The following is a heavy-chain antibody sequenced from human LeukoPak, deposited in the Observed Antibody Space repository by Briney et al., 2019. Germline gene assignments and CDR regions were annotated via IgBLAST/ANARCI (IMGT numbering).Heavy chain of an antibody. CDR2: IYTSGST. V-gene: IGHV4-61*02. D-gene: IGHD2-15*01. CDR1: GGSISSGSYY. Sequence: SETLSLTCTVSGGSISSGSYYWSWIRQPAGKGLEWIGRIYTSGSTNYNLSLKSRVTISVDTSKNQFSLKLSSVTAADTAVYYCARDPGYCSGGSCNNWFDPWGQGTLVTVSS. J-gene: IGHJ5*02. CDR3: ARDPGYCSGGSCNNWFDP.